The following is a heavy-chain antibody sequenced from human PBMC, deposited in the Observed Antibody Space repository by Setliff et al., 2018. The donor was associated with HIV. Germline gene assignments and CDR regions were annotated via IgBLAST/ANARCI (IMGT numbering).Heavy chain of an antibody. V-gene: IGHV4-61*09. CDR1: GGSITSGNYF. CDR2: IYDSGST. J-gene: IGHJ5*02. Sequence: PSETLSLTCTVSGGSITSGNYFWTWIRQPAGKGLEWIGHIYDSGSTNYNPSLKSRVTISLDTSKNQFSLKLSSVTAADTAVYYCARTSIRSGWGRNNWFDPWGQGTLVTVSS. D-gene: IGHD6-19*01. CDR3: ARTSIRSGWGRNNWFDP.